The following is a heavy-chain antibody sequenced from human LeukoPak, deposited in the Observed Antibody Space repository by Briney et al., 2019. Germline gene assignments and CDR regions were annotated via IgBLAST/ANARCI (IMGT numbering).Heavy chain of an antibody. CDR2: IRSKANSYAT. V-gene: IGHV3-73*01. CDR3: TRAYYYYMDV. J-gene: IGHJ6*03. Sequence: PGGSLRLSCAASGFTFSGSAMHWVRQASGKGLECVGRIRSKANSYATAYAASVKGRFTISRDDSKNTAYLQMNSLKTEDTAVYYCTRAYYYYMDVWGKGTTVTVSS. CDR1: GFTFSGSA.